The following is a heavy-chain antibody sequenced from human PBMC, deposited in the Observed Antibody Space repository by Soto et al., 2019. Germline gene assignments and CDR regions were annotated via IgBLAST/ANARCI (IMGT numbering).Heavy chain of an antibody. CDR3: VKWLGGRSDC. D-gene: IGHD6-19*01. Sequence: LRLSCAASGFSFTNYEMNWVRQAPGKGLEWLSYTSSGGNMIYYADSVKGRFTISRDTAKNSLYLQMNSLRAEDTAVYYCVKWLGGRSDCWGQGTLVTVSS. CDR1: GFSFTNYE. CDR2: TSSGGNMI. J-gene: IGHJ4*02. V-gene: IGHV3-48*03.